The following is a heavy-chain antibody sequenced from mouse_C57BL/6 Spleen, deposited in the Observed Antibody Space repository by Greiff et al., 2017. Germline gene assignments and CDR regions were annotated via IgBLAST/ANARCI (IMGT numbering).Heavy chain of an antibody. J-gene: IGHJ2*01. CDR3: ARGGLTGSFDY. D-gene: IGHD4-1*01. CDR2: IYPGSGST. CDR1: GYTFTSYW. V-gene: IGHV1-55*01. Sequence: QVQLQQPGAELVKPGASVKMSCKASGYTFTSYWITWVKQRPGHGLEWIGDIYPGSGSTNYNEKFKSKATLTVDTSSSTAYMQRSSRTSEDSSVYYCARGGLTGSFDYWGQGTTLTVSA.